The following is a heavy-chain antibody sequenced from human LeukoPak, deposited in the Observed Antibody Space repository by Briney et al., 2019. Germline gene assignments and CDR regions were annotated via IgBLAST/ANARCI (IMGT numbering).Heavy chain of an antibody. CDR1: GGSFSGYY. V-gene: IGHV4-34*01. CDR3: ARLPGRYDILTGQETWFDP. J-gene: IGHJ5*02. D-gene: IGHD3-9*01. CDR2: INHSGST. Sequence: PSETLSLTCAVYGGSFSGYYWSWIRQPPGKGLEWIGEINHSGSTNYNPSLKSRVTISVDTSKNQFSLKLSSVTAADTAVYYRARLPGRYDILTGQETWFDPWGQGTLVTVSS.